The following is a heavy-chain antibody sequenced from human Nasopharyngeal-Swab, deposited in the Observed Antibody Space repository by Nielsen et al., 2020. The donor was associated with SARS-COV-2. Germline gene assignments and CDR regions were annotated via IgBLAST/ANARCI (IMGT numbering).Heavy chain of an antibody. CDR3: AYSSGWYYYYGMDV. Sequence: ASVKVSCKASGYTFTSYDINWVRQATGQGLEWMGWMNPNSGNTGYAQKFQGRVTMTRNTSISTAYMELSSLRSEDTAAYYCAYSSGWYYYYGMDVWGQGTTVTVSS. CDR2: MNPNSGNT. J-gene: IGHJ6*02. D-gene: IGHD6-19*01. CDR1: GYTFTSYD. V-gene: IGHV1-8*01.